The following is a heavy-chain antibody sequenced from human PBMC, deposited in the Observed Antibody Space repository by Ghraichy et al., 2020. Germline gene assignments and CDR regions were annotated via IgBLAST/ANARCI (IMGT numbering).Heavy chain of an antibody. D-gene: IGHD3-16*01. CDR1: GFNVSGYY. Sequence: LSLTCAASGFNVSGYYMSWVRQAPGKGLEWVSVISGGGRPYSADSVKGRFTTSRDNSKNTLYLQMNSLRAEDTAVYYCARASKGDFFDYWGQGTLVTVSS. CDR3: ARASKGDFFDY. CDR2: ISGGGRP. J-gene: IGHJ4*02. V-gene: IGHV3-66*02.